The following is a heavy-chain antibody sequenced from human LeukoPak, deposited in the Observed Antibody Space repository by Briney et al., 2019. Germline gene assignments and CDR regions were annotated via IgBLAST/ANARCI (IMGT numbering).Heavy chain of an antibody. CDR2: FDPEDGET. CDR1: GYTLTELS. D-gene: IGHD5-18*01. Sequence: ASVKVSCKVSGYTLTELSMHWVRQAPGKGLEWMGGFDPEDGETIYAQKFQGRVTITADESTSTAYMELSSLRSEDTAVYYCAREGEDTAMVTLVYWGQGTLVTVSS. CDR3: AREGEDTAMVTLVY. V-gene: IGHV1-24*01. J-gene: IGHJ4*02.